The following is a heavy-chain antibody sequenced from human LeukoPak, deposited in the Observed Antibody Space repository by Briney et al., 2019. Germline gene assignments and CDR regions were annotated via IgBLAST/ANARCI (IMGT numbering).Heavy chain of an antibody. CDR2: IKSKTDGGTT. CDR1: GFTFSNAW. J-gene: IGHJ4*02. V-gene: IGHV3-15*01. CDR3: TTDRGTTVTAFYYFDY. Sequence: PGGSLRLSCAASGFTFSNAWMSWVRQASGKGLEWVGRIKSKTDGGTTDYAAPVKGRFTISRDDSKNTLYLQMNSLKTEDTAVYYCTTDRGTTVTAFYYFDYWGQGTLVTVSS. D-gene: IGHD4-17*01.